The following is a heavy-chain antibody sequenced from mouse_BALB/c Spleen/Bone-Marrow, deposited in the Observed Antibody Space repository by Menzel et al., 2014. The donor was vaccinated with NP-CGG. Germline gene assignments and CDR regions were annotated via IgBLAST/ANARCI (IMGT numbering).Heavy chain of an antibody. D-gene: IGHD4-1*01. J-gene: IGHJ2*01. CDR1: GYTFTSYW. CDR3: ASNWDVD. CDR2: INPSTGYT. V-gene: IGHV1-7*01. Sequence: VQLQQSGAELVKPGASVKMSCKASGYTFTSYWMHWVKQRPGQGLEWIGYINPSTGYTEYNQKFKDKATLTADKSSSTAYMQLSSLTSEDSAVYYCASNWDVDWGQGTTLTVSS.